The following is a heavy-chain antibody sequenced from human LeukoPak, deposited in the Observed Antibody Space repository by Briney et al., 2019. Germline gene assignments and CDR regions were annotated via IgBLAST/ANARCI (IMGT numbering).Heavy chain of an antibody. CDR1: GFTFDDYG. D-gene: IGHD2-15*01. J-gene: IGHJ5*02. Sequence: GGSLRLSCAASGFTFDDYGMSWVRHAPGKGLEWVSGINWNGGSTVYADSVKGRFTISRDNAKNSLYLQMNSLRAEDTALYHCARDGRYCSGGSCYSWFDPWGQGTLVTVSS. CDR3: ARDGRYCSGGSCYSWFDP. CDR2: INWNGGST. V-gene: IGHV3-20*01.